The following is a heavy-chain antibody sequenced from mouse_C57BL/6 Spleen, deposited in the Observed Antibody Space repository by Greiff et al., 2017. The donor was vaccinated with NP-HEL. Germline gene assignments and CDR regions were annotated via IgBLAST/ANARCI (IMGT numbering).Heavy chain of an antibody. V-gene: IGHV1-55*01. D-gene: IGHD1-1*01. CDR3: ARDRSGKGYYAMDY. CDR1: GYTFTSYW. J-gene: IGHJ4*01. CDR2: IYPGSGST. Sequence: VQLQQPGAELVKPGASVKMSCKASGYTFTSYWITWVKQRPGQGLEWIGDIYPGSGSTNYNEKFKSKATLTVDTSSSTAYMQLSSLTSEDSAVYYCARDRSGKGYYAMDYWGQGTSVTVSS.